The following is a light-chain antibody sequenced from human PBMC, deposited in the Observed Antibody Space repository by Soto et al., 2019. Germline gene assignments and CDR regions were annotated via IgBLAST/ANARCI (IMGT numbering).Light chain of an antibody. J-gene: IGKJ1*01. CDR3: QQYNRYSRT. V-gene: IGKV1-5*03. CDR1: QSISSC. Sequence: DIQMTQSPSTLSASVGDRVTLTCRASQSISSCFAWYQQKPRKAPKLLIYKASSLESGVPSRFSGSGSGTEFTLTISSPQPDDVATYYCQQYNRYSRTFGQGTKVEIK. CDR2: KAS.